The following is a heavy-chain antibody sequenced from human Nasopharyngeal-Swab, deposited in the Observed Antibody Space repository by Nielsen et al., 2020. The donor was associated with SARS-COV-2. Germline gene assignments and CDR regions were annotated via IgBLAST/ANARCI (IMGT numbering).Heavy chain of an antibody. D-gene: IGHD2-21*02. CDR2: ISGSATTT. Sequence: GGSLRLSCAASGFTFSNYGMSWVSQAPGQGLEWVSAISGSATTTFYADSVKGRFTISRDNSKNTLYLQMNSLRAEDTAIYYCAKARDTIVVVTASCDYWGQGALVTVSS. CDR1: GFTFSNYG. J-gene: IGHJ4*02. CDR3: AKARDTIVVVTASCDY. V-gene: IGHV3-23*01.